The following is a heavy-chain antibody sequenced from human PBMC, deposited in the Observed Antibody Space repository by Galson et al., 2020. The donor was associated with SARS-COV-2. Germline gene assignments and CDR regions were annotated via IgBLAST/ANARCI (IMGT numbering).Heavy chain of an antibody. CDR3: ARDERGYYFGMDV. CDR1: GGSISSYH. CDR2: IYYSGST. Sequence: ETSETLSLTCTVPGGSISSYHWSWIRQPPGKGLEWIGYIYYSGSTNYNPSLKSRVTISVDTSKNHFSLKLSSVTAADTAVYYCARDERGYYFGMDVWGQGTTVTVSS. V-gene: IGHV4-59*01. D-gene: IGHD3-16*01. J-gene: IGHJ6*02.